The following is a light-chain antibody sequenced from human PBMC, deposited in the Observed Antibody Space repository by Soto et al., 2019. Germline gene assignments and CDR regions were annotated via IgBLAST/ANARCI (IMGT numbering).Light chain of an antibody. J-gene: IGKJ2*01. V-gene: IGKV1-39*01. CDR3: QQSYSALTYT. CDR2: GAS. CDR1: ENISSK. Sequence: DIQMTQSPFSLSASVGDRVTITCRASENISSKLNWYRQKFGKAPELMIYGASSLQSGVPSRFSGSGSGTDFTLTISSLQAEDVATYYCQQSYSALTYTFGQGTKVEVK.